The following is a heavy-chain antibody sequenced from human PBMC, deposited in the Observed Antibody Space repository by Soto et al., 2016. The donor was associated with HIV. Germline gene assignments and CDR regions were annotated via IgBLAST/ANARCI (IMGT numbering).Heavy chain of an antibody. Sequence: QVQLVQSGSEVKKPGASVKVSCKASGYTFTNYYMHWVRQAPGQGLEWMGIINPSGGRTNYAQKFQGRVTMTRDTSTSTVYMELRSLRSDDTAVYYCARDRVVVATAMGDYWGQGTLVTVSS. CDR2: INPSGGRT. CDR3: ARDRVVVATAMGDY. J-gene: IGHJ4*02. D-gene: IGHD2-15*01. V-gene: IGHV1-46*01. CDR1: GYTFTNYY.